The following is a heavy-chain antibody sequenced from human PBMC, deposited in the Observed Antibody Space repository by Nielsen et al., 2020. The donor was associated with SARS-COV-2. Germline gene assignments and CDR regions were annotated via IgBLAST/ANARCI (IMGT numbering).Heavy chain of an antibody. J-gene: IGHJ6*02. Sequence: GESLKISCKGSGYSFTSYWISWVRQMPGKGLEWMGRIDPSDSYTNYSPSFQGHVTISADKSISTAYLQWSSLKASDTDMYYCARLNYDILTKYYYYGMDVWGQGTTVTVS. CDR1: GYSFTSYW. CDR2: IDPSDSYT. D-gene: IGHD3-9*01. CDR3: ARLNYDILTKYYYYGMDV. V-gene: IGHV5-10-1*01.